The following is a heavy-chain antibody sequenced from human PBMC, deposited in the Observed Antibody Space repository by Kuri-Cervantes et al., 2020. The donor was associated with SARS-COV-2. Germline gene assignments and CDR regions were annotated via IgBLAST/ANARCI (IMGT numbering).Heavy chain of an antibody. D-gene: IGHD3-16*01. J-gene: IGHJ4*02. CDR1: GYTFTGYY. Sequence: ASVKVSCSASGYTFTGYYMHWVRQAPGQGLEWMGIIDPSGGSTNYAQNFQGRVTMTRDTSTSTVYMELSSLRAEDTAVYYCARGGRASRFMFEYWGQGTLVTVSS. V-gene: IGHV1-46*01. CDR3: ARGGRASRFMFEY. CDR2: IDPSGGST.